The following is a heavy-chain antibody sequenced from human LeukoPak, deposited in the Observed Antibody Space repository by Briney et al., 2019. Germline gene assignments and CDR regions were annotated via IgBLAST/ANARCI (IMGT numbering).Heavy chain of an antibody. CDR3: TRVKDLGPGGGYYYDSSRTLIPFDY. D-gene: IGHD3-22*01. V-gene: IGHV3-49*03. Sequence: GGSLRLSCTASGFTFGDYAMSWFRQAPGKGLEWVGFIRSKAYGGATEYAASVKGRFTISRDDSKSIAYLQMNSLKTEDTAVYYCTRVKDLGPGGGYYYDSSRTLIPFDYWGQGTLVTVSS. CDR1: GFTFGDYA. CDR2: IRSKAYGGAT. J-gene: IGHJ4*02.